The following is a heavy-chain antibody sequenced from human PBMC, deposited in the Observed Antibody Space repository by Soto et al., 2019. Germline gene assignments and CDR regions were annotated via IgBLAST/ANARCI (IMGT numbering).Heavy chain of an antibody. V-gene: IGHV3-33*06. CDR1: GFNFSKFG. CDR2: IWYDGSQK. CDR3: AKEVWGLYTFGRPLDN. J-gene: IGHJ4*01. Sequence: LRLSCAVSGFNFSKFGMYWVRQAPGKGLEWVAVIWYDGSQKYYTDSVQGRFTISRDNSNNTLYLQMNSLRAEDTAVYYCAKEVWGLYTFGRPLDNWGHGTLVTVSS. D-gene: IGHD2-2*02.